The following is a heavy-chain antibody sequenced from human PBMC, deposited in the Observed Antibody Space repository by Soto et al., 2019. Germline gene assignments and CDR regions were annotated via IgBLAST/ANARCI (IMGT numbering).Heavy chain of an antibody. J-gene: IGHJ6*02. CDR1: GGSISSGGYY. Sequence: QVQLQESGPGLVKPSQTLSLTCTVSGGSISSGGYYWSWIRQHPGKGLEWIGYIYYSGSTYYNPSPKSRVTISVDTSKNQFSLKLSSVTAADTAVYYCARESGYYDSSGYYSYGMDVWGQGTTVTVSS. CDR2: IYYSGST. V-gene: IGHV4-31*03. D-gene: IGHD3-22*01. CDR3: ARESGYYDSSGYYSYGMDV.